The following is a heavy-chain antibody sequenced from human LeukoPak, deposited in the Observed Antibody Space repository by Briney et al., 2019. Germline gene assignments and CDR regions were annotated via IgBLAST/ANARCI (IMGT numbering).Heavy chain of an antibody. V-gene: IGHV5-51*01. CDR3: ARQGSCSSTSCPLLYFDY. Sequence: GESLKISCKGTGYEFTTYWIGWVRQMPGKGLEWMGLIFPGDSDTRYSPSFQGQVTISADKSISTAYLQWSSLKASDTAMYYCARQGSCSSTSCPLLYFDYWGQGTLVTVSS. CDR2: IFPGDSDT. D-gene: IGHD2-2*01. CDR1: GYEFTTYW. J-gene: IGHJ4*02.